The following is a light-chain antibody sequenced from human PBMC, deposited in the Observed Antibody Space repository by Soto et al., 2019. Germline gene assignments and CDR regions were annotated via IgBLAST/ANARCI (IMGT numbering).Light chain of an antibody. Sequence: QSALTQPPSASGSPGQSVTISCTGTSSDVGAYKYVSWYQQYPGKAPKLMIYEVSKRPSGVPDRFSGSKSGNTASLTVSGLQAEDEADYYCTSYVGGTIWVFGGGTQLAVL. CDR3: TSYVGGTIWV. CDR1: SSDVGAYKY. V-gene: IGLV2-8*01. J-gene: IGLJ3*02. CDR2: EVS.